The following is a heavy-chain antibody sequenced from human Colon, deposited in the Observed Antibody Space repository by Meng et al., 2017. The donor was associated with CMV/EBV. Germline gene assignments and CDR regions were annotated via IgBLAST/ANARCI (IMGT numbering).Heavy chain of an antibody. CDR2: IYYTGST. J-gene: IGHJ4*02. CDR3: ARRGVRSSSGSGY. Sequence: GSLRLSCTVSGDSITSSNYYWDWIRQSPGKGLEWIGTIYYTGSTYYRPSLSSRVTLSVDTSKNQFSLKLNSVTAADTAMYYCARRGVRSSSGSGYWGQGTLVTVSS. D-gene: IGHD3-10*01. V-gene: IGHV4-39*01. CDR1: GDSITSSNYY.